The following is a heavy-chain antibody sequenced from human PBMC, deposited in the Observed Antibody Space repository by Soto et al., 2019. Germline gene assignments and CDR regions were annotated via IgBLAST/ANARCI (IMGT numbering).Heavy chain of an antibody. Sequence: ASVKVSCKASGYTFTGYYMHWVRQAPGQGLEWMGWINPNSGGTNYAQKFQGWVTMTRDTSISTAYMELSRLRSDDTAVYYCARGLSVVVPAAIDDAFDTWGQGTMVTVSS. D-gene: IGHD2-2*01. V-gene: IGHV1-2*04. CDR3: ARGLSVVVPAAIDDAFDT. CDR1: GYTFTGYY. J-gene: IGHJ3*02. CDR2: INPNSGGT.